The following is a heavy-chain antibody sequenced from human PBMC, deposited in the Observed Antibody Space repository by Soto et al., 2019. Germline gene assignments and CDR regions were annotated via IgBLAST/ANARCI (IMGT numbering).Heavy chain of an antibody. CDR3: ARASGSYGYFDY. J-gene: IGHJ4*02. D-gene: IGHD1-26*01. V-gene: IGHV3-30-3*01. CDR2: ISYDGSIK. CDR1: GFTFGSCA. Sequence: QVQLVESGGGVVQPGRSLRLSCAASGFTFGSCAMHWVRQAPGRGLEWVALISYDGSIKYYADSVKGRFTISRDNSKNTLSLQMISLRAEDTAVYYCARASGSYGYFDYWGQRTQVTVSS.